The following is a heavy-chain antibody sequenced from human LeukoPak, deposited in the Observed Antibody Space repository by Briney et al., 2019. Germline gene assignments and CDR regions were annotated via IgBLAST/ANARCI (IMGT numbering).Heavy chain of an antibody. CDR2: IRYDGSSK. CDR1: GFTFSNYV. J-gene: IGHJ4*02. D-gene: IGHD1/OR15-1a*01. CDR3: ARYSGNNGLDY. V-gene: IGHV3-30*02. Sequence: GGSLRLSCAASGFTFSNYVIDWVRQAPGKGLEWGSLIRYDGSSKYYADSVRGRFTISRDNSKNTLYLQMNSLSAEDTAVYYCARYSGNNGLDYWGQGTLVTVSS.